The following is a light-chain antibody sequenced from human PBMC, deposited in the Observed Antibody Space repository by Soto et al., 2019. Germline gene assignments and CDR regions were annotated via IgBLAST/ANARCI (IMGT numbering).Light chain of an antibody. CDR2: DAS. J-gene: IGKJ3*01. CDR1: QSVSRN. Sequence: PRTLSSFLVEKDNLYRRASQSVSRNLAWYQQKPGQAPRLLIYDASNRATGIPARFSGSGSVTDFTLTISSLETEDFAVYYCQQSSNWATCGTGTKVDIK. V-gene: IGKV3-11*01. CDR3: QQSSNWAT.